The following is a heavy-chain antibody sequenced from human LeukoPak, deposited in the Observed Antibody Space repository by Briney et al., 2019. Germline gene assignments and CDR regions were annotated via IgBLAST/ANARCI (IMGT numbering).Heavy chain of an antibody. D-gene: IGHD5-24*01. J-gene: IGHJ4*02. V-gene: IGHV3-30*18. CDR2: ISYDGSKI. CDR1: GFTFSSYG. Sequence: GGSLRLSCAASGFTFSSYGMHWVRQAPGKGLEWVAVISYDGSKILYADSVKGRFTISRDNSKNTLYLQMNSLRAEDTAVYYCAETLGAIRKALDYWGQGTLVTVSS. CDR3: AETLGAIRKALDY.